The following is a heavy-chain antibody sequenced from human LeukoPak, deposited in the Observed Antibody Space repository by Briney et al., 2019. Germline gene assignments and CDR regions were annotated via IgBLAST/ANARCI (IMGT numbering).Heavy chain of an antibody. D-gene: IGHD4/OR15-4a*01. CDR1: GFTFSSYA. V-gene: IGHV3-23*01. J-gene: IGHJ5*02. CDR2: ISGSGGNT. CDR3: AKGERLLSP. Sequence: QPGGSLRLSCAASGFTFSSYAMNWVRQAPGKGLEWVSGISGSGGNTNFADSVKGRFTISRDNSKNTLYLQMNSLRAEDTAVYYCAKGERLLSPWGQGTLVTVSS.